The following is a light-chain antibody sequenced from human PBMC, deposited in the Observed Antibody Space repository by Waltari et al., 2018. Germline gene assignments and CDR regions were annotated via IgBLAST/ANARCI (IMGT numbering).Light chain of an antibody. J-gene: IGKJ5*01. CDR3: QHRSNWPA. V-gene: IGKV3-11*01. CDR1: QSVSSY. CDR2: DAS. Sequence: EIVLTQSPATLSLSPGETATLSCRASQSVSSYLAWYQQKPGQAPRLLIYDASNRATGIPARFSGSGSGTDFTLTISSLEPEDFAVYYCQHRSNWPAFGQGTRLEIK.